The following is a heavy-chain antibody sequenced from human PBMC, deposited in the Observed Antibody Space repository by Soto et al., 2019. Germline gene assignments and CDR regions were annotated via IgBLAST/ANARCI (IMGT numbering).Heavy chain of an antibody. CDR2: IKSKAHGGTT. V-gene: IGHV3-15*07. CDR1: DFILSDAW. D-gene: IGHD3-22*01. CDR3: ASYRDSSGLRRYNY. Sequence: EVQLEESGGGLIKPGESLTLSCAASDFILSDAWMKWVRQAPGKGLEWVGRIKSKAHGGTTDYAAPLKGRFTILRDDSKNPLYLQMNSQQTADTAMYYCASYRDSSGLRRYNYWGQGALVTVSS. J-gene: IGHJ4*02.